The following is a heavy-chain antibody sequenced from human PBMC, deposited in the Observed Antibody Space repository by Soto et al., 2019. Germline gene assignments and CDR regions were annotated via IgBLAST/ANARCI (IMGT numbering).Heavy chain of an antibody. Sequence: QVQLVESGGGVVQPGRSLRLSCAASGFTFSSYGMHWVRQAPGKGLEWVAVISYDGSNKYYADSVKGRFTICRDNSKNTLYLQMNSLRAENTAVYYCAKDRGGYYPIDYWGQGTLVTVSS. D-gene: IGHD3-22*01. CDR2: ISYDGSNK. V-gene: IGHV3-30*18. J-gene: IGHJ4*02. CDR1: GFTFSSYG. CDR3: AKDRGGYYPIDY.